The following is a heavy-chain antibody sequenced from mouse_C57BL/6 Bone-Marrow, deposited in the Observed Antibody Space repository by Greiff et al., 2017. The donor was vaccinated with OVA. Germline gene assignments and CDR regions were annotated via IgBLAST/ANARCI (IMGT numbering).Heavy chain of an antibody. J-gene: IGHJ4*01. CDR2: IHPNSGST. D-gene: IGHD2-1*01. Sequence: QVQLKQPGAELVKPGASVKLSCKASGYTFTSYWMHWVKQRPGQGLEWIGMIHPNSGSTNYNEKFKSKATLTVDKSSSTAYMQLSSLTSEDSAVYYCARGLIYYGNPYAMDYWGQGTSVTVSS. CDR3: ARGLIYYGNPYAMDY. CDR1: GYTFTSYW. V-gene: IGHV1-64*01.